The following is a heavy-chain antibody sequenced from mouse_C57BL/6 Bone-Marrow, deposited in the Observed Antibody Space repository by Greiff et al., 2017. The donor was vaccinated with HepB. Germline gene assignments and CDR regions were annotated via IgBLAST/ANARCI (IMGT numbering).Heavy chain of an antibody. J-gene: IGHJ4*01. CDR2: IYPGSGNT. D-gene: IGHD1-1*01. Sequence: QVHVKQSGAELVRPGASVKLSCKASGYTFTDYYINWVKQRPGQGLEWIARIYPGSGNTYYNEKFKGKATLTAEKSSSTAYMQLSSLTSEDSAVYFCATATVVAHYAMDYWGQGTSVTVSS. CDR1: GYTFTDYY. V-gene: IGHV1-76*01. CDR3: ATATVVAHYAMDY.